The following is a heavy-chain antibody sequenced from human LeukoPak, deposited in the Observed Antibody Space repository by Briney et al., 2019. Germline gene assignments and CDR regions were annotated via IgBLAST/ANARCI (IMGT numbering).Heavy chain of an antibody. D-gene: IGHD3-9*01. CDR2: IHPGDSDT. Sequence: GESLKISCKGSGYSFTSYWIGWVRQMPGKGLEWMGIIHPGDSDTRYSPSFQGQVTISADKSISTAYLQWSSLKASDTAMYYCARQCYDILTGPNWFDTWGQGTLVTASS. J-gene: IGHJ5*02. V-gene: IGHV5-51*01. CDR3: ARQCYDILTGPNWFDT. CDR1: GYSFTSYW.